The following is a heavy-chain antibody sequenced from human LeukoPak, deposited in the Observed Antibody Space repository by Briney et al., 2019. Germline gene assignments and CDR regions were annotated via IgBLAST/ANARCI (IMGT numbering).Heavy chain of an antibody. V-gene: IGHV4-34*01. CDR1: GGSFSGYY. D-gene: IGHD3-10*01. CDR3: ARDPRYGSGSPGWFDP. Sequence: SETLSLTCAVYGGSFSGYYWSWIRQPPGKGLEWIGEINHSGSTKYNPSLKSRVTISVDTSKNQFSLKLSSVTAADTAVYYCARDPRYGSGSPGWFDPWGQGTLVTVSS. J-gene: IGHJ5*02. CDR2: INHSGST.